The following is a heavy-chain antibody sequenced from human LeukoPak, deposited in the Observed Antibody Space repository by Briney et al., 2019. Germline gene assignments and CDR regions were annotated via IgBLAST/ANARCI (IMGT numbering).Heavy chain of an antibody. CDR2: ISGSGRST. J-gene: IGHJ4*02. D-gene: IGHD3-16*01. Sequence: PGGSLRLSXAASGFTFRNYVMTWVRRAPGKGLEWVSGISGSGRSTYYADSVKGHFTISRDNSKNTLYLQMNTLRAEDTAVYYCANQYSYGLFDNWGRGTLVTVSS. CDR3: ANQYSYGLFDN. CDR1: GFTFRNYV. V-gene: IGHV3-23*01.